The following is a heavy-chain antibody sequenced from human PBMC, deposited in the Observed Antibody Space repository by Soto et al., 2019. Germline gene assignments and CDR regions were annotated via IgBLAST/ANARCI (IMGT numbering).Heavy chain of an antibody. V-gene: IGHV1-2*02. CDR3: ARESGGATATLDYYYFYMDV. CDR1: GDSFSAYY. D-gene: IGHD5-12*01. J-gene: IGHJ6*03. CDR2: INPNGGAT. Sequence: QVQLVQSGAEVKKPGASVKVSCKTSGDSFSAYYLHWVRQAPGQGLEWLGWINPNGGATKYAQKFRGRFAMTRDTSIRTAYLELTSLRSDDTAIYYCARESGGATATLDYYYFYMDVWGKGTTVTVSS.